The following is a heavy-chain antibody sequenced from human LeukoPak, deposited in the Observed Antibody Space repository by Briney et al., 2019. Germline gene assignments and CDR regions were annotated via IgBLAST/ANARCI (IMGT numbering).Heavy chain of an antibody. CDR3: ARVATFGVVIGFDY. D-gene: IGHD3-3*01. CDR1: GFTFSSYS. CDR2: ISSSSSYI. V-gene: IGHV3-21*01. J-gene: IGHJ4*02. Sequence: PGGSLRLSCAASGFTFSSYSMNWVRQAPGKGLEWVSSISSSSSYIYYADSVEGRFTISRDNAKNSLYLQMNSLRAEDTAVYYCARVATFGVVIGFDYWGQGTLVTVSS.